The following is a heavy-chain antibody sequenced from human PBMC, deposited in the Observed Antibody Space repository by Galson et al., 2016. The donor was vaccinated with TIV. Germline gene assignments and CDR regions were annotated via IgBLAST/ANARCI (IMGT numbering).Heavy chain of an antibody. Sequence: PALVKPTQTLTLTCTFSGFSLSTSGVAVGWIRQPPGKALEWLALVFWDDDKRYGPSLKSRLTITKDTSKNQVVLTMTNMDPVDTATYYCAHSGLYHYDNNGYNWFDPWGQGTLVTVSS. V-gene: IGHV2-5*05. CDR1: GFSLSTSGVA. CDR2: VFWDDDK. J-gene: IGHJ5*02. D-gene: IGHD3-22*01. CDR3: AHSGLYHYDNNGYNWFDP.